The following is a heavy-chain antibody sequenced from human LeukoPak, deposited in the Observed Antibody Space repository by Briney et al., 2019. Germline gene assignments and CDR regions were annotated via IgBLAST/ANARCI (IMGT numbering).Heavy chain of an antibody. J-gene: IGHJ4*02. CDR3: ARERTGFYAEY. Sequence: GGFLRLSCVASRCTLTTYVMHWVRLVTGEALEWVSMIYEAGNSYYTGSGKGRFTISRDSPKNTLYLQMNSLRPEDTAVYYCARERTGFYAEYWGQGTLVTVSS. CDR1: RCTLTTYV. CDR2: IYEAGNS. D-gene: IGHD3/OR15-3a*01. V-gene: IGHV3-13*01.